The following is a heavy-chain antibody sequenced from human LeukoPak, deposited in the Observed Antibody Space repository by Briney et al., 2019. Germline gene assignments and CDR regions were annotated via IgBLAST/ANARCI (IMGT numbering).Heavy chain of an antibody. CDR3: AKDNAWLQYND. CDR1: GFTFSRHG. J-gene: IGHJ4*02. Sequence: GGSLRLSCVASGFTFSRHGMNWVRQAPGKGLEWVSGISPSGDIKYYVDSVRGRFTVSRDNSKNTLYLQINSLRDEDTAVYYCAKDNAWLQYNDWGQGTLVTVSS. CDR2: ISPSGDIK. V-gene: IGHV3-23*01. D-gene: IGHD5-24*01.